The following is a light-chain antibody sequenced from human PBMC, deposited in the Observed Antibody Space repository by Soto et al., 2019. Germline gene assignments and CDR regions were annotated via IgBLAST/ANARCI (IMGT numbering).Light chain of an antibody. CDR3: QQSYTTPRT. J-gene: IGKJ1*01. V-gene: IGKV1-39*01. CDR2: AAS. Sequence: DIQMTQSPSSLSASVGDRVTITCRASQSIRTYLNWYQQKPGKAPKLLIYAASSLQSGVPSRFSGSGSETDFTLTISSLQPEDFATYYCQQSYTTPRTFGQGTKVEIK. CDR1: QSIRTY.